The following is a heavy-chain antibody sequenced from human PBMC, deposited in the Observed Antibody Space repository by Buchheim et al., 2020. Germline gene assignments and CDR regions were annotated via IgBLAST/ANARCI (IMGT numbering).Heavy chain of an antibody. Sequence: QVHLVQSGADVKKVGSSVKVACKASEGTFGSDAISWVRQAPGQGLEWLGRTMPLAGITKYAQKFQGRVTLTADKSTSTAYMELTNLRSDDSGTYYCARGFGGIARDWGQGTL. J-gene: IGHJ4*02. CDR1: EGTFGSDA. D-gene: IGHD2-15*01. CDR2: TMPLAGIT. V-gene: IGHV1-69*04. CDR3: ARGFGGIARD.